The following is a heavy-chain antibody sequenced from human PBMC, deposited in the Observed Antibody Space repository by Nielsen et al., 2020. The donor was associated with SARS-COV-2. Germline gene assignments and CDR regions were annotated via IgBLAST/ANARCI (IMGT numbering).Heavy chain of an antibody. J-gene: IGHJ5*01. V-gene: IGHV4-34*01. CDR3: ARIFLITMVRGVITRGNWFDP. CDR2: INHSGST. D-gene: IGHD3-10*01. Sequence: WIRQPPGKGLEWIGEINHSGSTNYNPSLKSRVTISVDTSKNQFSLKLSSVTAADTAVYYCARIFLITMVRGVITRGNWFDPWGQGTTVTVSS.